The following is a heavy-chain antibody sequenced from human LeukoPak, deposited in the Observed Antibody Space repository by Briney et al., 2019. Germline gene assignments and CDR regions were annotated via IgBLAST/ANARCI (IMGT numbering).Heavy chain of an antibody. J-gene: IGHJ6*02. D-gene: IGHD2-15*01. V-gene: IGHV1-46*01. CDR2: INPSGGST. Sequence: GASVKVSCKASGYTFTYYYMHWVRQAPGQGLEWMGIINPSGGSTSYAQKFQGRVTMTRDTSTSTVYMELSSLRSEDTAVYYCARDQAAAPSYYYGMDVWGQGTTVTVSS. CDR1: GYTFTYYY. CDR3: ARDQAAAPSYYYGMDV.